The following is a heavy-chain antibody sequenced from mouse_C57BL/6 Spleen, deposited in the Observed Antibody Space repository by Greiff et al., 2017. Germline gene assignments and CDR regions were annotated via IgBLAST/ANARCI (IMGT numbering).Heavy chain of an antibody. CDR3: ARDQLGPRWYFDV. V-gene: IGHV3-6*01. Sequence: VQLKESGPGLVKPSQSLSLTCSVTGYSITSGYYWNWIRQFPGNKLEWMGYISYDGSNNYNPSLKNRISITRDTSKNQFFLKLNSVTTEDTATYYCARDQLGPRWYFDVWGTGTTVTVSS. CDR1: GYSITSGYY. CDR2: ISYDGSN. D-gene: IGHD4-1*02. J-gene: IGHJ1*03.